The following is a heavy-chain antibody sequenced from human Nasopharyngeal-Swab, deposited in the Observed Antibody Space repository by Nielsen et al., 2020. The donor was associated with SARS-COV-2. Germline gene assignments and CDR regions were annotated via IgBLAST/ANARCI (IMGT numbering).Heavy chain of an antibody. Sequence: WVRQAPGQGLEWMGGIIPIFGTANYAQKFQGRVTITADESTSTAYMELSSLRSEDTAVYYCARGKSDIVVVPAAHRGWLDPWGQGTLVTVSS. CDR3: ARGKSDIVVVPAAHRGWLDP. J-gene: IGHJ5*02. D-gene: IGHD2-2*01. V-gene: IGHV1-69*01. CDR2: IIPIFGTA.